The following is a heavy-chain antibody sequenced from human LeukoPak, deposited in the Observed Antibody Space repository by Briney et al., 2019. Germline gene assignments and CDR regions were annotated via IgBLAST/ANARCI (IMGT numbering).Heavy chain of an antibody. CDR3: ARGGIAARRGYYYMDV. J-gene: IGHJ6*03. CDR1: GFTFSSYS. Sequence: GGSLRLSCAASGFTFSSYSMKWVRQAPGKGLEWVSSISSSSSYIYFADSVKGRFTISRDNAKNSLYLQMNSLRAEDTAVYYCARGGIAARRGYYYMDVWGKGTTVTVSS. CDR2: ISSSSSYI. D-gene: IGHD6-6*01. V-gene: IGHV3-21*01.